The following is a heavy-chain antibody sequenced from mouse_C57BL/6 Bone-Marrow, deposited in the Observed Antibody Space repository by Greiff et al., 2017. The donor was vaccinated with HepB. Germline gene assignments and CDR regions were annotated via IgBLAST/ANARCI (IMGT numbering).Heavy chain of an antibody. CDR3: YYGSSYY. J-gene: IGHJ2*01. CDR2: IDPSDSYT. D-gene: IGHD1-1*01. V-gene: IGHV1-50*01. Sequence: QVQLQQSGAELVKPGASVKLSCKASGYTFTSYWMQWVKQRPGQGLEWIGEIDPSDSYTNYNQKFKGKAALTVDTSSSTAYMQLSSLTSEDSAVYYSYYGSSYYWGQGTTLTVSS. CDR1: GYTFTSYW.